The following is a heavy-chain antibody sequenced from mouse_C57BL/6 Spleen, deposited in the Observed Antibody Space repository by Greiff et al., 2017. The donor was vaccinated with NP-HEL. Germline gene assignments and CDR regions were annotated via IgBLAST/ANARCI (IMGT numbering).Heavy chain of an antibody. D-gene: IGHD4-1*01. CDR2: INYDGSST. Sequence: DVKLVESEGGLVQPGSSMKLSCTASGFTFSDYYMAWVRQVPEKGLEWVANINYDGSSTYYLDSLKSRFIISRDNAKNILYLQMSSLKSEDTATYYCARDLGSWYFDVWGTGTTVTVSS. CDR3: ARDLGSWYFDV. J-gene: IGHJ1*03. V-gene: IGHV5-16*01. CDR1: GFTFSDYY.